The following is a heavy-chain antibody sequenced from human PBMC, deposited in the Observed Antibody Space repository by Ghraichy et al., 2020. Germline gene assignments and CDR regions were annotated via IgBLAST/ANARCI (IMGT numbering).Heavy chain of an antibody. D-gene: IGHD6-19*01. Sequence: GESLNISCAASGFTFSTYAMHWVRQAPSKGLEWVAMIWYDGSNKYYRDSAKGRFTISRDNSENMVYLQMNSLRAEDTAVYYCARDPPNSGWALDYWGRGTLVTVSS. J-gene: IGHJ4*02. CDR3: ARDPPNSGWALDY. V-gene: IGHV3-33*01. CDR1: GFTFSTYA. CDR2: IWYDGSNK.